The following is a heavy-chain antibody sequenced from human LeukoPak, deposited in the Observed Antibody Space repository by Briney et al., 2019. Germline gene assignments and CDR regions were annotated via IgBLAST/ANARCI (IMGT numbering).Heavy chain of an antibody. D-gene: IGHD3-10*01. V-gene: IGHV4-4*02. CDR2: IYHSGST. J-gene: IGHJ3*02. CDR3: ARNHCYGSGSRDAFDI. Sequence: SETLSLTCAVSGGSISSSNWWSWVRQPPGKGLEWIGEIYHSGSTNYNPSLTSRDTLSVDKSKNQFSLKLSSVTAADTAVYYFARNHCYGSGSRDAFDIWGQGTMVTVSS. CDR1: GGSISSSNW.